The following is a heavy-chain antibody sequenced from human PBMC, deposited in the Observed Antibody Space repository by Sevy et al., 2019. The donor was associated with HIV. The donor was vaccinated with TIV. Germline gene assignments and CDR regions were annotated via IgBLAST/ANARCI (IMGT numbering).Heavy chain of an antibody. V-gene: IGHV4-39*01. Sequence: SETLSLTCTVSGGSISSSSYYWGWIRQPPGKGLEWIGSIYYSGSTYYNPSLKSRVTISVDMSKNQFSLKLSSVTAADTAVYYCATTDVRGDNWFDPWGQGTLVTVSS. CDR3: ATTDVRGDNWFDP. J-gene: IGHJ5*02. D-gene: IGHD3-10*02. CDR2: IYYSGST. CDR1: GGSISSSSYY.